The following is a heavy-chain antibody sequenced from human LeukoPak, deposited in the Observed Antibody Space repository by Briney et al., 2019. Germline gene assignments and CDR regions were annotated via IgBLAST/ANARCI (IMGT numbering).Heavy chain of an antibody. D-gene: IGHD6-19*01. CDR1: GFTFSYYV. CDR3: VRSSGPFDY. Sequence: GGSLRLSCAASGFTFSYYVMTWVRQTPGKGLEWASAISGRGDTTYYADSVKGRFTISRDNAKNTVYLQMNSLRAEDTAVYYCVRSSGPFDYWGQGVLVTVSS. CDR2: ISGRGDTT. V-gene: IGHV3-23*01. J-gene: IGHJ4*01.